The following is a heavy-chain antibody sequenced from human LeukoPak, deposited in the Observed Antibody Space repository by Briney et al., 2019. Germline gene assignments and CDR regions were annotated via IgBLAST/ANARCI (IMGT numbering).Heavy chain of an antibody. V-gene: IGHV4-59*01. D-gene: IGHD3-22*01. Sequence: SETLSLTCTVSGGSISSYYWSWIRQPPGKGLEWIGYIYYSGSTNYNPSLKSRVTISVDTSKNQFSQKLSSVTAADTAVYYCASTYYYDSSGYYPFDYWGQGTLVTVSS. CDR3: ASTYYYDSSGYYPFDY. CDR2: IYYSGST. CDR1: GGSISSYY. J-gene: IGHJ4*02.